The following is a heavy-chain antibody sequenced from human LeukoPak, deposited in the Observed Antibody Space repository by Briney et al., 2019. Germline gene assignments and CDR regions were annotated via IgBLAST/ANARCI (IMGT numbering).Heavy chain of an antibody. Sequence: GGSLRLSCAASGFTFSSDAMSWVRQAPGKGLEWVASINHNGNVNYYVDSVKGRFTISRDNAKNSLYLQMSNLRAEDTAVYYCAKDREYDDSCDYNGWGQGTLVTVSS. CDR1: GFTFSSDA. V-gene: IGHV3-7*03. D-gene: IGHD3-22*01. CDR2: INHNGNVN. CDR3: AKDREYDDSCDYNG. J-gene: IGHJ4*02.